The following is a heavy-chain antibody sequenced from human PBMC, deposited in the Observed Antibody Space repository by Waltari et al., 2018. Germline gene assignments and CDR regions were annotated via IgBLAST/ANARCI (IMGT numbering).Heavy chain of an antibody. CDR3: AREYCGGDCRLFDY. CDR1: SDAVTAPY. Sequence: LVQSGAEVMEPGSSVPVSCKASSDAVTAPYIPWVRQAPGQGLEWMGWVNPNGGGTKYAQRFAGRIILTWDTSISTAYMAFSGLTSADTAVYFCAREYCGGDCRLFDYWGQGTLVTVSS. D-gene: IGHD2-21*02. V-gene: IGHV1-2*02. CDR2: VNPNGGGT. J-gene: IGHJ4*02.